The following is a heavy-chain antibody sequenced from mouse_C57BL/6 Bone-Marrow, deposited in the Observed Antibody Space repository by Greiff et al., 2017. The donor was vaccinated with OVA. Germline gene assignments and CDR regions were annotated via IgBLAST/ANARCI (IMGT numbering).Heavy chain of an antibody. V-gene: IGHV1-26*01. J-gene: IGHJ2*01. CDR2: INPNNGGT. CDR1: GYTFTDYY. CDR3: ARNRFDY. Sequence: EVQLQQSGPELVKPGASVKISCKASGYTFTDYYMNWVKQSHGKSLEWIGDINPNNGGTSYNQKFKGKATLTVDKSSSTAYMELRSLTSEDSAVYYCARNRFDYWGQGTTLTVSS.